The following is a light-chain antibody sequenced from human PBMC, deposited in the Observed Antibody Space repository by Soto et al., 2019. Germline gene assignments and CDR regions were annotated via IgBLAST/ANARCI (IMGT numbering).Light chain of an antibody. CDR2: GVS. V-gene: IGLV2-14*01. CDR3: QSYDSSLSGSEV. CDR1: RSDIGSYNY. J-gene: IGLJ2*01. Sequence: QSALTQPASVSGSPGQSITISCSGTRSDIGSYNYVAWYQQFPGKTPKILIYGVSNRPSGVSSRFSGSKSGNTASLTISGLQAEDEADYYCQSYDSSLSGSEVFGGGTKLTVL.